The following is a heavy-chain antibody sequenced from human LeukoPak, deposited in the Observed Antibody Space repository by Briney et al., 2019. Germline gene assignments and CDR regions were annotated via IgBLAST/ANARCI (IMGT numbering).Heavy chain of an antibody. CDR2: IYTSGST. D-gene: IGHD5-18*01. J-gene: IGHJ4*02. Sequence: PSETLSLTCTVSGGSISSYYWSWIRQPAGKGLEWIGRIYTSGSTNYNPSLKSRVTISVDTSKNQFSLKLSSVTAADTAVYYCARIIVSGYSYGELDYWGQGTLVTVSS. CDR1: GGSISSYY. CDR3: ARIIVSGYSYGELDY. V-gene: IGHV4-4*07.